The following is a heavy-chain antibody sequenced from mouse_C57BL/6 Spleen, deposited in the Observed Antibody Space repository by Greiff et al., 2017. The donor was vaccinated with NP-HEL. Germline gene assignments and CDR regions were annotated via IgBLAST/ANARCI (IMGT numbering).Heavy chain of an antibody. Sequence: VQLQQPGAELVKPGASVKMSCKASGYTFTSYWITWVKQRPGQGLEWIGDIYPGSGSTNYNEKFKSKATLTVDTSSSTAYMQLSSLTSEDSAVYYCARRWDRGYYAMDYWGQGTSVTVSS. J-gene: IGHJ4*01. CDR1: GYTFTSYW. CDR2: IYPGSGST. D-gene: IGHD2-14*01. V-gene: IGHV1-55*01. CDR3: ARRWDRGYYAMDY.